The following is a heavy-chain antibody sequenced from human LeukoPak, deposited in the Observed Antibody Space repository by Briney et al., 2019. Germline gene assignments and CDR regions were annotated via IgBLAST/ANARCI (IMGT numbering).Heavy chain of an antibody. D-gene: IGHD6-13*01. CDR1: GFTFSSYG. Sequence: GRSLRLSCAASGFTFSSYGMHWVRQAPGKGLEWVAVISYDGSSEYYADSVKGRFTISRDNAKNSLYLQMNSLRDEDSAVYYCARDPHIAAAGTIFDYWGQGTLVTVSS. CDR2: ISYDGSSE. V-gene: IGHV3-30*03. J-gene: IGHJ4*02. CDR3: ARDPHIAAAGTIFDY.